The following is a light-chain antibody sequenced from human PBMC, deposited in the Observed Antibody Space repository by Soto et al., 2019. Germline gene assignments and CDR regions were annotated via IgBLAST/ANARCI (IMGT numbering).Light chain of an antibody. J-gene: IGLJ1*01. V-gene: IGLV2-8*01. CDR1: KNDIGVYDF. CDR3: KSYAGSKTYV. Sequence: QSVLTQPPSASGSPGQSVTISCTGTKNDIGVYDFVSWYQHHPGKAPRLIIYEVVQRPSGVPDRFSGSKSGNTASLTVSGLPAADEADYFFKSYAGSKTYVFGSGTKVTVL. CDR2: EVV.